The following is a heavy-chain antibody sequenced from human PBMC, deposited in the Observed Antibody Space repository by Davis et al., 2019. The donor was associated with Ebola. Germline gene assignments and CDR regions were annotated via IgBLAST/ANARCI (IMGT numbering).Heavy chain of an antibody. CDR2: INHSGST. D-gene: IGHD3-10*01. V-gene: IGHV4-34*01. CDR3: ARQADYGSGSYYKYYYYGMDV. Sequence: SETLSLTCAVYGGSFSGYYWSWIRQPPGKGLEWIGEINHSGSTNYNPSLKSRVTISVDTSKNQFSLKLSSVTAADTAVYYCARQADYGSGSYYKYYYYGMDVWGQGTTVTVSS. J-gene: IGHJ6*02. CDR1: GGSFSGYY.